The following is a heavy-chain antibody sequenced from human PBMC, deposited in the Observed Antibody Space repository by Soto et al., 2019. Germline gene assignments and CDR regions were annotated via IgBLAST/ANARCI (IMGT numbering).Heavy chain of an antibody. J-gene: IGHJ3*02. D-gene: IGHD3-22*01. CDR3: ASRKGYYYDSSGYANLGAFDI. CDR1: GFTFSDYY. V-gene: IGHV3-11*01. CDR2: ISSSGSTI. Sequence: GGSLRLSCAASGFTFSDYYMSWIRQAPGKGLEWVSYISSSGSTIYYADSVKGRFTISRDNAKDSLYLQMNSLRAEDTAVYYCASRKGYYYDSSGYANLGAFDIWGQGTMVTVSS.